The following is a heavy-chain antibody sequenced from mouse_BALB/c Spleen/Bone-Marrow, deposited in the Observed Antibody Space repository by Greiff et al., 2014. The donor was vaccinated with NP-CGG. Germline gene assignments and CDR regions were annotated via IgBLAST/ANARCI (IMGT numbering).Heavy chain of an antibody. Sequence: EVQLQQSGGGLVQPGGSRKLSCAASGFTFSSFGMHRVRQAPEKGLEWVAYISSGSSTIYYADTVKGRFTISRDNPKNTLFLQMTSLRSEDTAMYYCARLRRYYGYFDYWGQGTTLTVSS. J-gene: IGHJ2*01. D-gene: IGHD1-1*01. CDR1: GFTFSSFG. CDR2: ISSGSSTI. V-gene: IGHV5-17*02. CDR3: ARLRRYYGYFDY.